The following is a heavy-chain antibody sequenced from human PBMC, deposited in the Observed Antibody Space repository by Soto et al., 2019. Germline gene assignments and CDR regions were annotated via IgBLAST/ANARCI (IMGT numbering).Heavy chain of an antibody. CDR1: GGSISSGGYF. Sequence: TLSLTCTVSGGSISSGGYFWSWIRQHPGKGLEWIGYVHDSGNTYYNPSLKSRATSSVDKSKNQFFLNLSSVTAADTAAYYCARNQPVYSDSFLYWGQGTLVTVSS. J-gene: IGHJ1*01. CDR2: VHDSGNT. V-gene: IGHV4-31*03. CDR3: ARNQPVYSDSFLY. D-gene: IGHD3-22*01.